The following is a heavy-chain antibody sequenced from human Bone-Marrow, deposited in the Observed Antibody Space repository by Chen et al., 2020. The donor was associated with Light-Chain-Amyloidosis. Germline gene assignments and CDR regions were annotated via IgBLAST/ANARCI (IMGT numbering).Heavy chain of an antibody. J-gene: IGHJ4*02. Sequence: CAXSGXTFSSYAMSWVRQAPGKGLEWVSAISGSGGSTYNADSVNGRFTIAXXXXXXXXXXXXXXXXXXXXAXYYCAKDLGGELGGFDYWGQGTLVTVSS. CDR2: ISGSGGST. CDR1: GXTFSSYA. V-gene: IGHV3-23*01. CDR3: AKDLGGELGGFDY. D-gene: IGHD7-27*01.